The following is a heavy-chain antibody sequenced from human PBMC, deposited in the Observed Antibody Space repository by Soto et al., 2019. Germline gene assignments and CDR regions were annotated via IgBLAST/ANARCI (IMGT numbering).Heavy chain of an antibody. Sequence: GESLKISCKGSGYSFTSYWIVWVRQMPGKGLEWMGIIYPGDSDTRYSPSFEGQVTISADKSITTAYLQWSSLKASDTAMYYCARPSYSRSRYYGMDVWGQGTTVTVSS. J-gene: IGHJ6*02. CDR2: IYPGDSDT. CDR1: GYSFTSYW. CDR3: ARPSYSRSRYYGMDV. V-gene: IGHV5-51*01. D-gene: IGHD5-12*01.